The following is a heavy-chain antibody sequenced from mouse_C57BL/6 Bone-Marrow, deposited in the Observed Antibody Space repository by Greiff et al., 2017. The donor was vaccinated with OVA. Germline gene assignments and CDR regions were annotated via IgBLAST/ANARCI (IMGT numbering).Heavy chain of an antibody. V-gene: IGHV5-4*01. CDR2: ISDGGSYT. Sequence: VQLKQSGGGLVKPGGSLKLSCAASGFTFSSYAMSWVRQTPEKRLEWVATISDGGSYTYYPDNVKGRFTISRDNAKNNLYLQMSHLKSEDTAMYYCARDRTTVVAYYFDYWGQGTTLTVSS. CDR1: GFTFSSYA. CDR3: ARDRTTVVAYYFDY. D-gene: IGHD1-1*01. J-gene: IGHJ2*01.